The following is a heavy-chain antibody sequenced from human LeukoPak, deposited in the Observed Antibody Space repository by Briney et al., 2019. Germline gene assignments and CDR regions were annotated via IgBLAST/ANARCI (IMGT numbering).Heavy chain of an antibody. Sequence: NPSETLSLTCTVSGGSISSYYWSWIRQPPGKGLEWIGYIYYSGSTNYNPSLKSRVTISVDTSKNQFSLKLSSVTAADTAVYYCARALKSHDAFDIWGQGTMVTVSS. J-gene: IGHJ3*02. CDR1: GGSISSYY. CDR3: ARALKSHDAFDI. D-gene: IGHD3-16*01. V-gene: IGHV4-59*01. CDR2: IYYSGST.